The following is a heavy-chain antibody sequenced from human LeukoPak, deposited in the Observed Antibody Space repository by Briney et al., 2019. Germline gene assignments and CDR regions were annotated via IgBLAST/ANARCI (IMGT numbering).Heavy chain of an antibody. CDR2: ISGSGGST. CDR3: AKVPPSRGAADDY. V-gene: IGHV3-23*01. Sequence: GGSLRLSCTASEFTFSSYAMSWVRQAPGKGLEWVSAISGSGGSTYYADSVKGRFTISRDNSKNTLYLQMNSLRAEDTAVYYCAKVPPSRGAADDYWGQGTLVTVSS. CDR1: EFTFSSYA. D-gene: IGHD6-13*01. J-gene: IGHJ4*02.